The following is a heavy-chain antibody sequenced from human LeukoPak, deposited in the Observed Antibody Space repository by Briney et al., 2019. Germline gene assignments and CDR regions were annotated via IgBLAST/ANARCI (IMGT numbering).Heavy chain of an antibody. CDR2: ISVSSGNT. CDR1: GFTFAGQA. CDR3: AKKGSREFDY. D-gene: IGHD6-13*01. J-gene: IGHJ4*02. V-gene: IGHV3-23*01. Sequence: GGSLRLSCAASGFTFAGQAMSRVRQAPGKGLEWVSGISVSSGNTHYADSVKGRFTISRDTSKNTVYLQMNSLRVDDTAVYYCAKKGSREFDYWGQGTLVTVSS.